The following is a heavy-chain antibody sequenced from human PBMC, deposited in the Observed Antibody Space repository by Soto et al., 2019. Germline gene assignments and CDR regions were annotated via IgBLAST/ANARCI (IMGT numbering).Heavy chain of an antibody. CDR2: ISPIFGTA. CDR1: GGTFCSYA. CDR3: ARSIGWQWHDY. J-gene: IGHJ4*02. Sequence: QVQLVQSGAEVKKPGSSVKVSCKASGGTFCSYAISWVRQAPGQGLEWMGGISPIFGTANYAQKFQGRVTITADETTSTAYMELSILRSEDTAVYYCARSIGWQWHDYWGQGTLVTVSS. D-gene: IGHD6-19*01. V-gene: IGHV1-69*12.